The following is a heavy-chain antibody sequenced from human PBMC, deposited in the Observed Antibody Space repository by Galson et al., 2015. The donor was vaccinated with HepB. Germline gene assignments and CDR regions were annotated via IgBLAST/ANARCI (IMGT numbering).Heavy chain of an antibody. CDR3: ARIRSWGSSGVFAFDI. Sequence: PALVKPTQTLTLTCTFSGFSLSTSGMCVSWIRQPPGKALKWLALIDWDDDKYYSTSLKTRLTISKDTSKNQVVLTMTNMDPVDTATYYCARIRSWGSSGVFAFDIWGQGTMVTVSS. D-gene: IGHD3-16*01. J-gene: IGHJ3*02. CDR1: GFSLSTSGMC. CDR2: IDWDDDK. V-gene: IGHV2-70*01.